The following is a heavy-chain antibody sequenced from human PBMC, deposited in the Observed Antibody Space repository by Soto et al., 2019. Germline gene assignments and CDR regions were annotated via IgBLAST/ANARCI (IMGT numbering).Heavy chain of an antibody. Sequence: PSETLSLTCAVYGGSFSGYYWSWIRQPPGKGLEWIGEINHSGSTNYNPSLKSRVTISVDTSKNQFSLKLSSVTAADTAVYYCAIGGGQQLVPVAVAGGIDYWGQGTLVTVSS. V-gene: IGHV4-34*01. CDR1: GGSFSGYY. D-gene: IGHD6-13*01. J-gene: IGHJ4*02. CDR3: AIGGGQQLVPVAVAGGIDY. CDR2: INHSGST.